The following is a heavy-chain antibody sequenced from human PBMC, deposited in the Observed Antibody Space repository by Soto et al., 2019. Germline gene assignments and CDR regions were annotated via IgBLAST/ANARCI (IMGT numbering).Heavy chain of an antibody. Sequence: PGGSLRLSCAVSGFTFSSYGMNWVRQAPGKGLEWVSYISRSSSTIQYADSVKGRFTISRDNAKNSLCLQMNGLRDEDTAVYYCARSGYYDSDAMDVWGQGTTVTVSS. D-gene: IGHD3-10*01. CDR3: ARSGYYDSDAMDV. CDR1: GFTFSSYG. J-gene: IGHJ6*02. CDR2: ISRSSSTI. V-gene: IGHV3-48*02.